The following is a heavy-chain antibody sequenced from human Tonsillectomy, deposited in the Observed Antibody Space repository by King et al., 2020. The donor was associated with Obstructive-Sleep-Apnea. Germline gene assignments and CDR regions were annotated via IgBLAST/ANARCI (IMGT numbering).Heavy chain of an antibody. CDR3: ARTVSTSRSVPYYYYGMDV. CDR1: GGSMSSGGHY. CDR2: IFHSGST. D-gene: IGHD2-2*01. J-gene: IGHJ6*02. V-gene: IGHV4-31*03. Sequence: QLQESGPGLVKPSQTLSLSCTVSGGSMSSGGHYWSWIRQHPGKGLEWIGYIFHSGSTYYNPSLKSRVTISVDTSKNQFSLKLSSVTAADTAVYYCARTVSTSRSVPYYYYGMDVWGQGTTVTVSS.